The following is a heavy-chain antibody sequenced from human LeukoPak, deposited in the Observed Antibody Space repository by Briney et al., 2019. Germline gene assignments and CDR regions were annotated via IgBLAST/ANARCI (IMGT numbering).Heavy chain of an antibody. CDR1: GGTFSSYA. D-gene: IGHD2-2*02. V-gene: IGHV1-69*05. J-gene: IGHJ4*02. CDR3: ARAPIYCSSTSCYIEGFDY. Sequence: ASVKVSCKASGGTFSSYAISWVRQAPGQGLEWMGGIIPIFGTANYAQKFQGRVTITTDESTSTAYMELSSLRSEDTAVHYCARAPIYCSSTSCYIEGFDYWGQGTLVTVSS. CDR2: IIPIFGTA.